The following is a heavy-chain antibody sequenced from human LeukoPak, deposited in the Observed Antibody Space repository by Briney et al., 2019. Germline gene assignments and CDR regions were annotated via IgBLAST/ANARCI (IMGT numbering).Heavy chain of an antibody. D-gene: IGHD6-19*01. CDR1: GSGGSISNYY. CDR2: IYYSGST. CDR3: ARQMAYSSGWYFDY. Sequence: SETLSLTCTVSGSGGSISNYYWSWIRQPPGKGLEWIGYIYYSGSTNHNPSLKSRVTMSVDTSKNQLSLKLSSVTAADTAVYYCARQMAYSSGWYFDYWGQGTLVTVSS. V-gene: IGHV4-59*08. J-gene: IGHJ4*02.